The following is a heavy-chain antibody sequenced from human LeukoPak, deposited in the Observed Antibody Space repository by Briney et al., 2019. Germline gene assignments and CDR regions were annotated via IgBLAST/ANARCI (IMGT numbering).Heavy chain of an antibody. V-gene: IGHV3-23*01. D-gene: IGHD2-21*02. Sequence: GGSLRLSCAASGFTFSRYAMSWVRQAPGKGLEWVSAISGSGGSTYYADSVKGRFTISRDNSKNTLYLQMNSLRAEDTAVYYCAKAAYCGGDCYSYYFDYWGQGTLITVSS. CDR3: AKAAYCGGDCYSYYFDY. CDR1: GFTFSRYA. CDR2: ISGSGGST. J-gene: IGHJ4*02.